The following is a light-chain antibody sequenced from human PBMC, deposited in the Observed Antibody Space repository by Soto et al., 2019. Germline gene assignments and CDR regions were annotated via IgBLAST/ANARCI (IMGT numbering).Light chain of an antibody. Sequence: QSVLAQPPSASGSPVQSVTISCTGTSSDVGGYNYVFWYQHHPGKAPKLIIYEVYKRPSGVPDRFSGSKSGNTAALTVSGLQAEDEADYYCSSYVGTNSYVFGTGTKVTVL. CDR1: SSDVGGYNY. V-gene: IGLV2-8*01. CDR3: SSYVGTNSYV. CDR2: EVY. J-gene: IGLJ1*01.